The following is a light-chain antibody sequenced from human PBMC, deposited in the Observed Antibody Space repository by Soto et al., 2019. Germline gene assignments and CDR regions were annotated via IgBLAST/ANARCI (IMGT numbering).Light chain of an antibody. V-gene: IGKV1-5*01. J-gene: IGKJ2*01. CDR3: QQYFSYT. CDR2: HAS. CDR1: QSISTW. Sequence: DIPMTQSPSTLFASVGDRVTITCRASQSISTWLAWYQQRPGVAPRLLIYHASTLNSGVPSRFSGSGSGTEFTLTISSLQPADFATYFCQQYFSYTFGQGTKLEIK.